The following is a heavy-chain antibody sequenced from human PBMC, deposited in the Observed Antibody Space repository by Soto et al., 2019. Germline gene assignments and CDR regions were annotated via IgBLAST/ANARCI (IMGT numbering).Heavy chain of an antibody. CDR2: IDPSDSYT. CDR3: ARRNSYGYYYYGMDV. CDR1: GYTFTGYW. V-gene: IGHV5-10-1*01. Sequence: GASVKVYCKASGYTFTGYWISWVRQMPGKGLEWMGRIDPSDSYTNYSPSFQGHVTISADKSISTAYLQWSSLKASDTAMYYCARRNSYGYYYYGMDVWGQGTTVTVSS. D-gene: IGHD5-18*01. J-gene: IGHJ6*02.